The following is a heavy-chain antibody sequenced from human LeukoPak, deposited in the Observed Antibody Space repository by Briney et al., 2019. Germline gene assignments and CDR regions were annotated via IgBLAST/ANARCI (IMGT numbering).Heavy chain of an antibody. Sequence: GSLRLSCEASGFTFSIYGMTWVRQAPGKGLEWVSAIVGSGVTTYYADSVKGRFTISRDNSKNTLYLQMNSLRAEDTAVYYCAKIQGYLDYWGQGTLGTVSS. CDR3: AKIQGYLDY. J-gene: IGHJ4*02. V-gene: IGHV3-23*01. CDR2: IVGSGVTT. CDR1: GFTFSIYG.